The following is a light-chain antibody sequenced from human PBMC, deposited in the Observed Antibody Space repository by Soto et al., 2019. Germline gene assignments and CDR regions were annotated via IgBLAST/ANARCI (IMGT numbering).Light chain of an antibody. CDR1: SRDVGSYNY. CDR2: DVT. V-gene: IGLV2-14*01. Sequence: QSVLTQPASVSGSPGQSITISCTGTSRDVGSYNYVSWYQQHPGKAPKLMIYDVTNRPSGVSNRFSGSKSGNTASLTISGLQAEDEADYYCTSFTSSSTPGVFGGGTQLTVL. J-gene: IGLJ3*02. CDR3: TSFTSSSTPGV.